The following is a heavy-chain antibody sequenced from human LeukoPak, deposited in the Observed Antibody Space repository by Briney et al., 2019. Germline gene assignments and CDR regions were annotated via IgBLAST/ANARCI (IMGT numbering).Heavy chain of an antibody. CDR3: ARGQKAAAGTYWFDP. D-gene: IGHD6-13*01. CDR2: IYYSGST. CDR1: GGSISSGGYY. J-gene: IGHJ5*02. V-gene: IGHV4-31*03. Sequence: SETLSLTCTVSGGSISSGGYYWSWIRQHPGKGLEWIGYIYYSGSTYYNPSLKSRVTISVDTSKNQFSLKLSFVTAADTAVYYCARGQKAAAGTYWFDPWGQGTLVTVSS.